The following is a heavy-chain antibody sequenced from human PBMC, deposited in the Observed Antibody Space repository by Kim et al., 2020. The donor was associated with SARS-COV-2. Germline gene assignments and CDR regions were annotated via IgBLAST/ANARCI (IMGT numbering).Heavy chain of an antibody. D-gene: IGHD3-3*01. CDR1: GGFISSGGYY. CDR2: TYSSGKT. V-gene: IGHV4-30-4*01. Sequence: SETLSLTCKVSGGFISSGGYYWSWIRQPPGGGLEWIGYTYSSGKTYYNPSVQSRVIISVDTSKNQFSLKLTSVTGADTAAYYCARVRIWSGAENWTDPWG. J-gene: IGHJ5*02. CDR3: ARVRIWSGAENWTDP.